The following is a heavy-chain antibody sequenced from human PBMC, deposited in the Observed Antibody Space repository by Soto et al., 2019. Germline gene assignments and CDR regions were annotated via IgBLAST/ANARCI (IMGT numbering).Heavy chain of an antibody. J-gene: IGHJ5*02. CDR1: GFSLTNNGEA. Sequence: QITLKESGPTLVKPTQTLTLTCTFSGFSLTNNGEAVGWFRQSPGKALEWLVLIYWDDDNRYNPTLRTRLSTTKDTSKNQVVLTLTTMDPVDPATYYCARYVATSPAGWFEPWGQGIPVTVSS. D-gene: IGHD3-10*02. V-gene: IGHV2-5*02. CDR3: ARYVATSPAGWFEP. CDR2: IYWDDDN.